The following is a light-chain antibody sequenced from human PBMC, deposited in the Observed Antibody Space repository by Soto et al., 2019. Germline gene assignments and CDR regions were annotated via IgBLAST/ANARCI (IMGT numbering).Light chain of an antibody. CDR1: QSVSSSY. CDR3: QQYGSSPRT. V-gene: IGKV3-20*01. CDR2: GVS. Sequence: EIVLTQSPGTLSLSPGERATLSCRASQSVSSSYLAWYQQKPGQAPRLLIYGVSSRATGIPVRFSGSGSGTDFTLTISRLEPEDFAVYYCQQYGSSPRTFGQGTKVEIK. J-gene: IGKJ1*01.